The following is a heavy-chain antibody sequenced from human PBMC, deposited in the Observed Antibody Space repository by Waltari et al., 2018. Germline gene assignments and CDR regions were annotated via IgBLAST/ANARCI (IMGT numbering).Heavy chain of an antibody. CDR1: GGSISSYY. CDR2: IYYSGST. Sequence: QVQLQESGPGLVKPSETLSLTCTVSGGSISSYYWSWIRQPPGKGLEWIGYIYYSGSTNYNPSLKSRVTISVDTSKNQFSRKLSSVTAADTAVYYCARGYDFWSGYSWFDPWGQGTLVTVSS. CDR3: ARGYDFWSGYSWFDP. D-gene: IGHD3-3*01. J-gene: IGHJ5*02. V-gene: IGHV4-59*01.